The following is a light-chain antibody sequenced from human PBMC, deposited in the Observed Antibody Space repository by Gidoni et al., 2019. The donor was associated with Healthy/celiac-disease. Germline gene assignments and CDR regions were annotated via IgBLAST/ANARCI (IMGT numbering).Light chain of an antibody. CDR1: QSVSSN. V-gene: IGKV3-15*01. J-gene: IGKJ1*01. CDR3: QQYNNWPRT. Sequence: EIVMPQSPATLSVSPGERATLSCRASQSVSSNLAWYQQKPGQAPRLLIYGASTRATGIPARFSGSGSGTEFTLTISSLQSEDFAVYHCQQYNNWPRTFGQGTKVEIK. CDR2: GAS.